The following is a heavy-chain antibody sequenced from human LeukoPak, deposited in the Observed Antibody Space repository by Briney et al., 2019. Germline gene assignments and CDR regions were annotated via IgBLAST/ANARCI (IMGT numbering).Heavy chain of an antibody. Sequence: GGSLRLSCAASGFTFSSYAMSWVRQAPGKGLEWVSAISGSGGSTYYADSVKGRFTISRDNAKNSLYLQMNSLRAEDTAVYYCARDAAVAANFDYWGQGTLVTVSS. CDR3: ARDAAVAANFDY. V-gene: IGHV3-23*01. D-gene: IGHD6-19*01. CDR1: GFTFSSYA. CDR2: ISGSGGST. J-gene: IGHJ4*02.